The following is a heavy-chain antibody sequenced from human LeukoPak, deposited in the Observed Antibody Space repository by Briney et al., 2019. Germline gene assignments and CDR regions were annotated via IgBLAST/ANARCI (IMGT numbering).Heavy chain of an antibody. J-gene: IGHJ3*02. CDR3: AREQRITMIVVADAFDI. CDR2: INPSGGST. V-gene: IGHV1-46*01. CDR1: GYTFTSYY. D-gene: IGHD3-22*01. Sequence: ASVKASCKASGYTFTSYYMHWVRQAPGQGLEWMGIINPSGGSTSYAQKFQGRVTMTRDTSTSTVYMELSSLRSEDTAVYYCAREQRITMIVVADAFDIWGQGTMVTVSS.